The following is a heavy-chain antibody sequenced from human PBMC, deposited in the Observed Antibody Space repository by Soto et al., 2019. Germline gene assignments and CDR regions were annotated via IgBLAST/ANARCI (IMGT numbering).Heavy chain of an antibody. CDR3: GRARRTGIPLYYYYYGMDV. Sequence: SVKVSCKTSRGSISSYAITRVRQAPGQGLRWMVGMIPIFGSANYAQKFQGRVTITADETTRTAYMELSSMRSEDTAVYYFGRARRTGIPLYYYYYGMDVWGPGTTVTFYS. D-gene: IGHD1-1*01. V-gene: IGHV1-69*13. J-gene: IGHJ6*02. CDR1: RGSISSYA. CDR2: MIPIFGSA.